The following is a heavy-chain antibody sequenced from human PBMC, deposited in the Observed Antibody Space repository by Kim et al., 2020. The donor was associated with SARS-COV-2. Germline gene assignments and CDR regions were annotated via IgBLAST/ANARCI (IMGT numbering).Heavy chain of an antibody. CDR3: AKDPFYDFWSGYYFDY. J-gene: IGHJ4*02. Sequence: SVKGRFTISRDNSKNTLYLQMSSLRAEDTAVYFCAKDPFYDFWSGYYFDYWGQGTLVTVSS. V-gene: IGHV3-23*01. D-gene: IGHD3-3*01.